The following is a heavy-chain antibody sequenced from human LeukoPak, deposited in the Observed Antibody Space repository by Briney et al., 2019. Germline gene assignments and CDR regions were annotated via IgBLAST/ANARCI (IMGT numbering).Heavy chain of an antibody. V-gene: IGHV1-69*04. D-gene: IGHD1-26*01. CDR2: IIPILGIA. J-gene: IGHJ5*02. Sequence: GSSVKVSCKASGGTFSSYAISWVRQAPGQGLEWMGRIIPILGIANYAQKFQGRVTITADKSTSTAYMELSSLRSEDTAVYYCARDPNGGSYAQGSPWGQGTLVTVSS. CDR3: ARDPNGGSYAQGSP. CDR1: GGTFSSYA.